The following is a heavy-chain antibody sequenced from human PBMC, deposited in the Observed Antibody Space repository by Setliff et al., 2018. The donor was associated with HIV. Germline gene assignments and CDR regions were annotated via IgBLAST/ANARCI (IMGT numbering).Heavy chain of an antibody. D-gene: IGHD6-13*01. V-gene: IGHV4-61*02. CDR3: ARESPSSSWFYFDF. CDR1: GGSISSGSYY. J-gene: IGHJ4*02. CDR2: IYTSGST. Sequence: SETLSLTCTASGGSISSGSYYWSWIRQPAGKGLEWIGRIYTSGSTNYNPSLKSRVTVSVDTSKNQFSLKLGSVTAADTAVYYCARESPSSSWFYFDFWGQGTLVTVSS.